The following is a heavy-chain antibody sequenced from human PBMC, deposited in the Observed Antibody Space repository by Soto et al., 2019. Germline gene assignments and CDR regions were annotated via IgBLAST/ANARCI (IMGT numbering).Heavy chain of an antibody. V-gene: IGHV1-46*01. Sequence: ASVKVSCKASGYTFTSYYMHWVRQAPGQGLEWMGIINPSGGSTSYAQKFQGRVTMTRDTSTSTVYMELSSLRSEDTAVYYCAREFYYYYSSGYYKGDVFDIWGQGTMVIV. CDR2: INPSGGST. J-gene: IGHJ3*02. CDR1: GYTFTSYY. D-gene: IGHD3-22*01. CDR3: AREFYYYYSSGYYKGDVFDI.